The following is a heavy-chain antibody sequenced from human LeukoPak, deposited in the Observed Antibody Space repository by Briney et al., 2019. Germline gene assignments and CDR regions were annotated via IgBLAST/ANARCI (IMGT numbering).Heavy chain of an antibody. CDR3: ARRDGYDFDY. D-gene: IGHD5-24*01. CDR1: GFTFSSYG. CDR2: IWYDGTNE. Sequence: PGGSLRLSCAASGFTFSSYGMHWVRQAPGKGLEWVAVIWYDGTNEYYADSVKGRFTISRDNSRNTLYLQMNSLSAEDTAVYYCARRDGYDFDYWGQGTLVTVSS. V-gene: IGHV3-33*01. J-gene: IGHJ4*02.